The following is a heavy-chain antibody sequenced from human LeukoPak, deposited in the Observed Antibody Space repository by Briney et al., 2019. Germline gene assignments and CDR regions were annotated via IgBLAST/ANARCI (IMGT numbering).Heavy chain of an antibody. D-gene: IGHD5-12*01. CDR1: GSTFSIYN. CDR3: ARDQSSGYDLVPYYEYYMDV. Sequence: PGGSLRLSCAASGSTFSIYNMNWVRQAPGKGLEWVSSISSSSNIYYADSVKGRFTSSRDNAKNSLYLQMTSLRAEDTAVYYCARDQSSGYDLVPYYEYYMDVWGKGTTVTVSS. CDR2: ISSSSNI. V-gene: IGHV3-69-1*01. J-gene: IGHJ6*03.